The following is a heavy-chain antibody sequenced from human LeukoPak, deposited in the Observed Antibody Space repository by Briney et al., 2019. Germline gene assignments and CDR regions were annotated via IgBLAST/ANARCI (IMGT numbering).Heavy chain of an antibody. D-gene: IGHD4-17*01. V-gene: IGHV4-39*01. Sequence: SETLSLTCTVSGGSISSSNYYWGWIRQPPGKGLEWIGSIYYSGSTYYNPSLKSRVTISVDTSKNQFSLKLSSVTAADTAVYYCARHYGDWTGFSAFDIWGQGTMVTVSS. CDR1: GGSISSSNYY. CDR2: IYYSGST. CDR3: ARHYGDWTGFSAFDI. J-gene: IGHJ3*02.